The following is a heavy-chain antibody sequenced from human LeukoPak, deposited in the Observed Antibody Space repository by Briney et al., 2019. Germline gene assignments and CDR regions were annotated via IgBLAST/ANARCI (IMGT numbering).Heavy chain of an antibody. Sequence: SETLSLTCTVSGVSISSYYWSWIRQPPGKGLEWIGYIYHSGSTNSNPSLKSRVTISVDTSKNQFSLKLSSVTAADTAVYYCASLYSGYDFIGLGMDVWGKGTTVTVSS. V-gene: IGHV4-59*01. J-gene: IGHJ6*03. CDR2: IYHSGST. CDR1: GVSISSYY. D-gene: IGHD5-12*01. CDR3: ASLYSGYDFIGLGMDV.